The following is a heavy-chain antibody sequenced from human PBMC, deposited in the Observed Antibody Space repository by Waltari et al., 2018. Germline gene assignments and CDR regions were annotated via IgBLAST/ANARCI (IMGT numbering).Heavy chain of an antibody. CDR1: GFTFSSYS. CDR3: ARSGLFLEWLFAESSVGYGMDV. V-gene: IGHV3-21*01. J-gene: IGHJ6*02. Sequence: EVQLVESGGGLVKPGGSLRLSCAASGFTFSSYSMNWVRQAPGKGLEWVSSISSSSSYIEYAESVNGRFTISRDNAKNSLYLQMNSLRAEDTAVYYCARSGLFLEWLFAESSVGYGMDVWGQGTTVTVSS. D-gene: IGHD3-3*01. CDR2: ISSSSSYI.